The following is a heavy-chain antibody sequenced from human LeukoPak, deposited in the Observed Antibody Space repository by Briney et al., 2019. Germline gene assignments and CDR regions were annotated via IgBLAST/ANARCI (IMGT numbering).Heavy chain of an antibody. Sequence: GGSLRLSCAASGFTFSRLAMTWVRQAPGKGLEWVSTISTSGPYYADAVRGRFTSSRDNSRNTLSLQMDSQRAEDTAVYYRAKDHESDGYPCLDHWGLGTLVTVSS. V-gene: IGHV3-23*01. CDR2: ISTSGP. D-gene: IGHD3-22*01. CDR3: AKDHESDGYPCLDH. CDR1: GFTFSRLA. J-gene: IGHJ4*02.